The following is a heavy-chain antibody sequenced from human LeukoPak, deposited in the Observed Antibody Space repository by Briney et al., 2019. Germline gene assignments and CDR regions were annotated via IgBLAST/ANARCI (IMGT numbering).Heavy chain of an antibody. V-gene: IGHV1-58*02. CDR2: IVVGSGNT. CDR3: AGGATTRIGDFDY. CDR1: GFTFTSSA. D-gene: IGHD1-26*01. J-gene: IGHJ4*02. Sequence: ASVKVSCKASGFTFTSSAMQWVRQARGQRLEWIGWIVVGSGNTNYAQKFQERVTITRDMSTSTAYMELSSLRSEDTAVYYCAGGATTRIGDFDYWGQGTLVTVSS.